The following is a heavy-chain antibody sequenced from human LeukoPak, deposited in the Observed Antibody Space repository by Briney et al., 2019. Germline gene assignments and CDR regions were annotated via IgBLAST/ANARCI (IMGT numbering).Heavy chain of an antibody. CDR3: ATERRGSSTYDGKEAFDF. Sequence: GGSLRLSCTASGVTFRDYWMSWVRRAPGKGLEWVANIKEDGGEKNYVDSVRGRFTITRDNSRNSLYLQMNSLRGEDTAVYYCATERRGSSTYDGKEAFDFWGQGTLVTVSS. J-gene: IGHJ4*02. CDR2: IKEDGGEK. D-gene: IGHD6-13*01. V-gene: IGHV3-7*01. CDR1: GVTFRDYW.